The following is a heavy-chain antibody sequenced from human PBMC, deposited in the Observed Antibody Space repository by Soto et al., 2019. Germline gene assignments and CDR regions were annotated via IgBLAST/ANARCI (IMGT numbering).Heavy chain of an antibody. CDR1: GYTFTSYG. V-gene: IGHV1-18*01. Sequence: QVQLVQSGAEVKKPGASVKVSCKASGYTFTSYGISWVRRAPGQGLDWMGWISAYNGNTKYAQDLQGRVTMTTDTSTSTAYIELRSLRSDDTAVYYCARFSGGSYNTYYFYYGMDVWGQGTTVTVSS. CDR3: ARFSGGSYNTYYFYYGMDV. D-gene: IGHD2-15*01. J-gene: IGHJ6*02. CDR2: ISAYNGNT.